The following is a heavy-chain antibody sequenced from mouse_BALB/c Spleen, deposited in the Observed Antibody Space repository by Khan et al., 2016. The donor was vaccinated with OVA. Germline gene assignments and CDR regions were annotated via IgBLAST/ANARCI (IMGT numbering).Heavy chain of an antibody. D-gene: IGHD2-3*01. J-gene: IGHJ3*01. Sequence: VQLKESGAELVRPGALVKLSCKASGFTIKDYYIHWVKQRPEQGLEWIGWIDPENGNTIYDPKFQGKANITADTSSNTAYLHFSSLTSEDTAVYYCARAGYSPGFAYWGQGTLVTVSA. CDR1: GFTIKDYY. V-gene: IGHV14-1*02. CDR2: IDPENGNT. CDR3: ARAGYSPGFAY.